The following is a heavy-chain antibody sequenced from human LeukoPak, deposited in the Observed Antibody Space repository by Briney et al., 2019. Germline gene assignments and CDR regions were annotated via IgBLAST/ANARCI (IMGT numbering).Heavy chain of an antibody. J-gene: IGHJ6*02. CDR3: ARDTSGYSTIWYPDYYNGVDV. V-gene: IGHV3-7*01. CDR2: IKQDGSEK. Sequence: PGGSLRLSCVGSGFTFSTYWMSWVRQAPGKGLEWVANIKQDGSEKHYVDSVKGRFTIFRDNAKKSLYLQMNSLRAEDTAVYYCARDTSGYSTIWYPDYYNGVDVWGQGTTVTVSS. D-gene: IGHD6-13*01. CDR1: GFTFSTYW.